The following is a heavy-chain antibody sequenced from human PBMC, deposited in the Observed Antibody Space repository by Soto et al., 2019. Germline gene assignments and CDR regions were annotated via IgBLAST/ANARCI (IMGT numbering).Heavy chain of an antibody. D-gene: IGHD4-4*01. CDR3: ARLTVTTYYYYGMDV. CDR2: IYYSGIT. CDR1: GVSISSGDYY. J-gene: IGHJ6*02. V-gene: IGHV4-30-4*01. Sequence: LSLTCTVSGVSISSGDYYLSWIRQPPGKGLEWIWYIYYSGITYYNPSLKSRVTISVDTSKNQFSLKLSSVTAADTAVYYCARLTVTTYYYYGMDVWGQGTTVTVSS.